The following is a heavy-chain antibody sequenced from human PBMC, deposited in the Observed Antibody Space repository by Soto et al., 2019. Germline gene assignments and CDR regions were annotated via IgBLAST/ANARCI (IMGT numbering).Heavy chain of an antibody. CDR2: IYHGGST. CDR3: ASHVTMTGTGGFDS. Sequence: QVQLQESGPGLVKPPGTLSLTCTVSSGSITSSKWWSWVRQPPGKGMKWIGEIYHGGSTNYNPFLKARVTMPGDKSKNQFSLHLKGVTAADTAVYYCASHVTMTGTGGFDSWGQGTLVTVSS. CDR1: SGSITSSKW. V-gene: IGHV4-4*03. J-gene: IGHJ4*02. D-gene: IGHD3-9*01.